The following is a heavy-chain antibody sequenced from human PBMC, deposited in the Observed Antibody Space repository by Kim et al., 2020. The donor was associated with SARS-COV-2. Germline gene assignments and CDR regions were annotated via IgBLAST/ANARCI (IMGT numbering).Heavy chain of an antibody. D-gene: IGHD2-21*02. Sequence: GESLKISCKGSGYTFSNYRIAWVRQMPGKGLEWMGIISPGDSESRYSPSFQGHVTISADKSISTAYLQWSGLKASDTAVYYCSRRSGDWQKHWYFDLWGRSTLVTVSS. J-gene: IGHJ2*01. V-gene: IGHV5-51*01. CDR1: GYTFSNYR. CDR3: SRRSGDWQKHWYFDL. CDR2: ISPGDSES.